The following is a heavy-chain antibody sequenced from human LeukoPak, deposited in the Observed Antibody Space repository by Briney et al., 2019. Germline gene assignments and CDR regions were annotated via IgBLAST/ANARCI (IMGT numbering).Heavy chain of an antibody. CDR1: GFTFSSYA. Sequence: GGSLRLSCAASGFTFSSYAMSWVRQASGKGLEWVSAISGSGGSTYYADSVKGRFTISRDNAKNSLYLQMNSLRAEDTAVYYCARGSGWYELLFDYWGQGTLVTVSS. V-gene: IGHV3-23*01. CDR3: ARGSGWYELLFDY. CDR2: ISGSGGST. J-gene: IGHJ4*02. D-gene: IGHD6-19*01.